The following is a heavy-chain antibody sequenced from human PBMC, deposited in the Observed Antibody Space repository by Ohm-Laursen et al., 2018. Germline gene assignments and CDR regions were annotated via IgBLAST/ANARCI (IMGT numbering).Heavy chain of an antibody. CDR2: FFSNGRT. D-gene: IGHD1-26*01. J-gene: IGHJ6*02. CDR3: AGKVGAPVYYGMDV. V-gene: IGHV4-59*07. CDR1: GGPISSYY. Sequence: PSDTQSLIHTVSGGPISSYYWSWIRQSPGKGLEWIVHFFSNGRTKYNPSLQSRHTISVDTSKYQFSLNLSSVTASDTAVYFCAGKVGAPVYYGMDVWGQGTTVTVSS.